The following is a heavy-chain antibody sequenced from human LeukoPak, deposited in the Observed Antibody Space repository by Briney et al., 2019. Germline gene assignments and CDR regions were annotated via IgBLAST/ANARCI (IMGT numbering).Heavy chain of an antibody. CDR3: ARAAGYYDSSGSQTPWFDP. V-gene: IGHV4-4*07. J-gene: IGHJ5*02. CDR2: IYTSGST. Sequence: SETLSLTCTVSGGSISSYYWSWIRQPAGKGLEWIGRIYTSGSTNYNPSLKSRVTMSVDTSKNQFSLKLSSVTAADTAGYYCARAAGYYDSSGSQTPWFDPWGQGTLVTVSS. D-gene: IGHD3-22*01. CDR1: GGSISSYY.